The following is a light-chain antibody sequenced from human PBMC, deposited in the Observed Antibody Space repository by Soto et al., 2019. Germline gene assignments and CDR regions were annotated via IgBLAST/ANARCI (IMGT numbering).Light chain of an antibody. V-gene: IGKV3-20*01. Sequence: EIVLKQSPGTLSLSPGERATLACRPSQSINNYVARYQQKPGQATRVLIYDSSIRATGVPDRFSCRGSGTDFTLTISRLEPGDFAVYYCQHYFGSPETFGGGTKVEIK. CDR1: QSINNY. CDR3: QHYFGSPET. J-gene: IGKJ4*01. CDR2: DSS.